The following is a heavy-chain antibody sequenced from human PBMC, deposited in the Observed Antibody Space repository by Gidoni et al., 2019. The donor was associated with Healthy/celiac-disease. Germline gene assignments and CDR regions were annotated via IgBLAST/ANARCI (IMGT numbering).Heavy chain of an antibody. V-gene: IGHV3-53*01. J-gene: IGHJ6*02. Sequence: EETLVESGGGLIQPGGSLRLCCCASGFTVSRHYMSWVRQAPGKGLEWVSVIYSGESTYYADYVKGRFTISRDNSKNTLYLQMNILRAEDTAVYYCARDNSSSAGMDVWGQGTTVTVSS. CDR2: IYSGEST. CDR1: GFTVSRHY. CDR3: ARDNSSSAGMDV. D-gene: IGHD6-6*01.